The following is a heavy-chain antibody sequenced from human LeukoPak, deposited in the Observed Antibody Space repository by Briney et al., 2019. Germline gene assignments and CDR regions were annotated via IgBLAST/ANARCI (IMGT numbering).Heavy chain of an antibody. Sequence: SVNVSCKPSVGTFSSYAISWVRQAPGQGLEWMGRIIPILGITTYAQKFQGRVTITADKSTSTAYMELSSLRSDDTAVYYCARDLVLSCSSTSCSVAPSAYWGQGTLVTVSS. CDR3: ARDLVLSCSSTSCSVAPSAY. CDR2: IIPILGIT. CDR1: VGTFSSYA. D-gene: IGHD2-2*01. V-gene: IGHV1-69*04. J-gene: IGHJ4*02.